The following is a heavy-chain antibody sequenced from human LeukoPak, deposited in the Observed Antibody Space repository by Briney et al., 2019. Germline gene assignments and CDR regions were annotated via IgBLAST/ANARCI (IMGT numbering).Heavy chain of an antibody. CDR1: GYTFTGYY. J-gene: IGHJ5*02. CDR3: ARDLRIAARPFSCGFDP. Sequence: GASVEVSCKASGYTFTGYYMHWVRQAPGQGLEWMGWINPNSGGTNYAQKFQGRVTMTRDTSISTAYMELSRLRSDDTAVYYCARDLRIAARPFSCGFDPWGQGTLVTVSS. D-gene: IGHD6-6*01. V-gene: IGHV1-2*02. CDR2: INPNSGGT.